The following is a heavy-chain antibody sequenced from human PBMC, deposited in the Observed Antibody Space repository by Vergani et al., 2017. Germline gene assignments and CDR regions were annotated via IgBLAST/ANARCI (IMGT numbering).Heavy chain of an antibody. CDR1: GYTFSNYY. Sequence: QVQVVQSGAEVKKSGASVKVSCKTSGYTFSNYYMHWVRQAPGQGLEWMGIINPSGGHTNYAQKFQGRVNMTRDTSTSTVYMELSSLRSEDTAIYYCARGDYGILTGYRYWGQGTMVTDSA. CDR3: ARGDYGILTGYRY. J-gene: IGHJ4*02. CDR2: INPSGGHT. D-gene: IGHD3-9*01. V-gene: IGHV1-46*03.